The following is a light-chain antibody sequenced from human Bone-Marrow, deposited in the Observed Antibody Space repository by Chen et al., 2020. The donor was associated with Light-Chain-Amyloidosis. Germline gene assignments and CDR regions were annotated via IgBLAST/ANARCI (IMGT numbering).Light chain of an antibody. V-gene: IGLV3-21*02. CDR3: QVWDRSSDRPV. Sequence: SYVLTQPSSVSVAPGQTATIACGGNNIGSTSVHWYQQTPGQAPLLVVYDDSDRPSGIPERLSGSTSGSTATLTISRVEAGDEDDYYCQVWDRSSDRPVFGGGTKLTVL. CDR2: DDS. CDR1: NIGSTS. J-gene: IGLJ3*02.